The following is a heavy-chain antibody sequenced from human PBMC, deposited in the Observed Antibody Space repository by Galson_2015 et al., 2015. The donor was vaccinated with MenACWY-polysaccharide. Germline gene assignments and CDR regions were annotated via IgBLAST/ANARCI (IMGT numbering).Heavy chain of an antibody. CDR3: ARGISITVLGVRFSTGGMDV. CDR1: GFPFSTYA. J-gene: IGHJ6*02. D-gene: IGHD3-3*01. V-gene: IGHV3-23*01. CDR2: INHNGDDT. Sequence: SLRLSCAASGFPFSTYAMSWVRQAPGKGLEWVSYINHNGDDTKYADSVKGRFTFSRDNSKNTLYLQMNSLTAEDTAVYFCARGISITVLGVRFSTGGMDVWGQGTPVTVSS.